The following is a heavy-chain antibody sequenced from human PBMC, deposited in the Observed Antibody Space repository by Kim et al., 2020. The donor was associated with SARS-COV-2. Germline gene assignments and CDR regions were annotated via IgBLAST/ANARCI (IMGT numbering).Heavy chain of an antibody. Sequence: SETLSLTCTVSGGSISSYYWSWIRQPAGKGPEWIGLIYTSGSTNYNPSLKSRVTMSVDTTKNQFSLKLSSVTAADTAVYYCARDSVGYCSGGRCYKAFDPWGQGTLVTVSS. J-gene: IGHJ5*02. V-gene: IGHV4-4*07. CDR3: ARDSVGYCSGGRCYKAFDP. CDR1: GGSISSYY. CDR2: IYTSGST. D-gene: IGHD2-15*01.